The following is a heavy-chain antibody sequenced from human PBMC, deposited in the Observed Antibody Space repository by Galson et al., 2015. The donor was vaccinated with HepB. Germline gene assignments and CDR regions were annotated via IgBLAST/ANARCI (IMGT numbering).Heavy chain of an antibody. CDR2: IKSKLEGGTI. CDR1: DFSFTSAW. Sequence: SLRLSCAASDFSFTSAWLNWVREAPGKGLEWVGRIKSKLEGGTIEYAAPVKGRFVISRDDSKKQLYLQMNSLKMEDTGVYYCASHGRDFLSIYWYLEFLGHGTPVTVSS. D-gene: IGHD2/OR15-2a*01. J-gene: IGHJ2*01. V-gene: IGHV3-15*07. CDR3: ASHGRDFLSIYWYLEF.